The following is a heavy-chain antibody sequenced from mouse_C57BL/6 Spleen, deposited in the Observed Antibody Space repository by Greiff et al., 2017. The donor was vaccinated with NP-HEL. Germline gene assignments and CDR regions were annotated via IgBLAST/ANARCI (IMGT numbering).Heavy chain of an antibody. CDR2: IYPGDGDT. J-gene: IGHJ2*01. CDR3: AREGVLRASYYFDY. Sequence: QVQLQQSGPELVKPGASVKISCKASGYAFSSSWMNWVKQRPGKGLEWIGRIYPGDGDTKYNGKFKGKATLTADKSSSTAYMQLSSLTSEDSAVYFCAREGVLRASYYFDYWGQGTTLTVSS. D-gene: IGHD1-1*01. V-gene: IGHV1-82*01. CDR1: GYAFSSSW.